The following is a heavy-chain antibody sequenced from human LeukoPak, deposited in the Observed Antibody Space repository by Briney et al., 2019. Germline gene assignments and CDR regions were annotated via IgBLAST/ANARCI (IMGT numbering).Heavy chain of an antibody. CDR3: ARGFSPDY. CDR2: MNPNSGNT. J-gene: IGHJ4*02. Sequence: ASVKVSCKASGYTFTGYYMHWVRQAPGQGLEWMGWMNPNSGNTGYAQKFQGRLTMTGNTSISTAYMELSSLRSEDTAVYYCARGFSPDYWGQGTLVTVSS. CDR1: GYTFTGYY. V-gene: IGHV1-8*02.